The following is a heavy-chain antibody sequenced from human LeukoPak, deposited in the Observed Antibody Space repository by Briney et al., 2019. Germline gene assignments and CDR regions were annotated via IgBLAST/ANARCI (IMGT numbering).Heavy chain of an antibody. Sequence: GGSLRLSCAASGFTFSSYAMHWVRQAPGKGLEWVAVISYDGSNKKYGDSVKGRFTISRDNSKNTLDLQMNSLRAEDTAVYYCARDVLEILGFDYWGQGTLVTVSS. CDR1: GFTFSSYA. CDR2: ISYDGSNK. V-gene: IGHV3-30*04. J-gene: IGHJ4*02. D-gene: IGHD2-15*01. CDR3: ARDVLEILGFDY.